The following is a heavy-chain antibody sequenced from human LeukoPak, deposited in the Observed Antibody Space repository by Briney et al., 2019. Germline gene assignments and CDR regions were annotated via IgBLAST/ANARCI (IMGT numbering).Heavy chain of an antibody. CDR2: IYHSGST. CDR1: GGSISSGGYY. CDR3: AREGPGGYYSCEAGY. D-gene: IGHD3-3*01. V-gene: IGHV4-30-2*01. J-gene: IGHJ4*02. Sequence: SETLSLTCTVSGGSISSGGYYWSWIRQPPGKGLEWIGYIYHSGSTYYNPSLKSRVTISVDRSKNQFSLKLSSVTAADTAVYYCAREGPGGYYSCEAGYWGQGTLVTVSS.